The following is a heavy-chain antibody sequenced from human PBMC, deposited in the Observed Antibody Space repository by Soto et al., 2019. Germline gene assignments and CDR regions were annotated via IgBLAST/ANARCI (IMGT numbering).Heavy chain of an antibody. CDR2: ISGSGGST. CDR3: AKELTGGDCLDY. D-gene: IGHD2-8*02. J-gene: IGHJ4*02. V-gene: IGHV3-23*01. CDR1: GFTFSSYA. Sequence: SLRLSCAAXGFTFSSYAMSWVRQAPGKGLEWVSAISGSGGSTYYADSVKGRFTISRDNSKNTLYLQMNSLRAEDTAVYYCAKELTGGDCLDYWGQGTLVTVSS.